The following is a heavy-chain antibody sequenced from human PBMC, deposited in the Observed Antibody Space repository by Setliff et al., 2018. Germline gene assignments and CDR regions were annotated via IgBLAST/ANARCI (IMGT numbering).Heavy chain of an antibody. J-gene: IGHJ4*02. D-gene: IGHD3-9*01. CDR3: ATGFLRYDILTGYYQRPHYFEY. V-gene: IGHV1-24*01. CDR2: FDPEDGER. Sequence: ASVKVSCKVSGSTVTESSMHWVRQAPGKGLEWMGGFDPEDGERIYAQHFQGRLTMTEDTSTDTAYMELSSLRSEDTAVYYCATGFLRYDILTGYYQRPHYFEYWAREPWSPSPQ. CDR1: GSTVTESS.